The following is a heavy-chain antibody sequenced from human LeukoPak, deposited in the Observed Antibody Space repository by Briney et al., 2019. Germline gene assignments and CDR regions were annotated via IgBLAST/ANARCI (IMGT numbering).Heavy chain of an antibody. V-gene: IGHV3-30*18. D-gene: IGHD5-24*01. Sequence: GGSLRLSCAASGFTFSSYGMHWVRQAPGKGLEWVAVISYDGSNKYYAGSVRGRFTISRDNSKNTLYLQMNSLRAEDTAVYYCAKARKRWPTFDYWGQGTLVTVSS. CDR2: ISYDGSNK. CDR1: GFTFSSYG. J-gene: IGHJ4*02. CDR3: AKARKRWPTFDY.